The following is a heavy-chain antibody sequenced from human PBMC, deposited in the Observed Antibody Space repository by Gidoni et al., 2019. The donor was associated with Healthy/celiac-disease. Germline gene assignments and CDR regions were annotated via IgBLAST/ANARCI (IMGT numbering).Heavy chain of an antibody. J-gene: IGHJ6*02. Sequence: QLQLQESGPGLVTPSETLSLTCTVSGGSISSSSYYWGWLRQPPGKGLEWIGSIYYSGSTYYNPSLKSRVTISVDTSKNQFSLKLSSVTAADTAVYYCARGILDYGDCNYGMDVWGQGTTVTVSS. V-gene: IGHV4-39*07. D-gene: IGHD4-17*01. CDR1: GGSISSSSYY. CDR2: IYYSGST. CDR3: ARGILDYGDCNYGMDV.